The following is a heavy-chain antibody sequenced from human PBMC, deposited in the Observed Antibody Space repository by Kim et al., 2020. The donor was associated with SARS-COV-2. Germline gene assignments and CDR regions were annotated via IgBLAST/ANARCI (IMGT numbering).Heavy chain of an antibody. CDR3: ARSSYSSSSYWYFDL. J-gene: IGHJ2*01. Sequence: ETLSLTCTVSRGSISSSSYYWGWIRQPPGKGLEWIGSIYYSGNTYYNPSLKSRVTISVDTSKNQFSLRLSSVTAADTAVYYCARSSYSSSSYWYFDLWG. CDR2: IYYSGNT. V-gene: IGHV4-39*01. CDR1: RGSISSSSYY. D-gene: IGHD6-6*01.